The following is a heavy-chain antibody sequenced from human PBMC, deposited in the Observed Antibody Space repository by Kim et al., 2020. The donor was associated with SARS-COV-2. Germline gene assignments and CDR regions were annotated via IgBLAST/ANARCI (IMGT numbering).Heavy chain of an antibody. CDR1: GFTLCNYI. V-gene: IGHV3-48*02. J-gene: IGHJ6*02. Sequence: GGSLRLSCVASGFTLCNYIMNWVRQAPGKGLEWVSSISSGSSNIKYADSVKGRFTISRDNAKNSLYLQMNSLRDEDTAVFYCVKAGGMDVWGQGTTVTVS. CDR2: ISSGSSNI. CDR3: VKAGGMDV.